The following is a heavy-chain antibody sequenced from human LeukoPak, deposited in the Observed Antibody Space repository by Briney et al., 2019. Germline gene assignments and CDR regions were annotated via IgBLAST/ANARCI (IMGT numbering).Heavy chain of an antibody. CDR2: INPNSGGT. V-gene: IGHV1-2*02. D-gene: IGHD3-3*01. J-gene: IGHJ6*03. CDR3: ARGGPYYDFWSGPQTYYYYYMDV. CDR1: GYTFTGYY. Sequence: ASVKVSCKASGYTFTGYYMHRVRQAPGQGLEWMGWINPNSGGTNYAQKFQGRVTMTRDTSISTAYMELSRLRSDDTAVYYCARGGPYYDFWSGPQTYYYYYMDVWGKGTTVTVSS.